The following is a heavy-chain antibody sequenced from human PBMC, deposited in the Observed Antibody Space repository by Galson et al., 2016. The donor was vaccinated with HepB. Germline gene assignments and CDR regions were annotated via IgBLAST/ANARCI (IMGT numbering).Heavy chain of an antibody. V-gene: IGHV3-30*04. CDR2: ISYDGRKR. CDR3: ATDDDGGEYRPDY. CDR1: GFTFSHLA. D-gene: IGHD4-17*01. Sequence: SLRLSCATSGFTFSHLALHWVRQAPGKGLEWVTVISYDGRKRYYADSVKGRFSISRDDSKSTLYLEMNSLRPEDTAVYYCATDDDGGEYRPDYWGQGTPVTVSS. J-gene: IGHJ4*02.